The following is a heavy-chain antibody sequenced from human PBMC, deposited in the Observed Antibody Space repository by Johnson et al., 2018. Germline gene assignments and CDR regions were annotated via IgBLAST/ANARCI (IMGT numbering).Heavy chain of an antibody. CDR3: AKDGVLWGSQYFHH. CDR1: GFTFDDYA. J-gene: IGHJ1*01. CDR2: ITLNSGSI. Sequence: VQLVQSGGGLLQPGRSRRLSCAASGFTFDDYAMHWVRQAPGKGLEWVSGITLNSGSIAYADSVKGRFTISRDNAKKSLYLQMNSLRPEDTALYYCAKDGVLWGSQYFHHWGQGTLVIVSS. D-gene: IGHD2-21*01. V-gene: IGHV3-9*01.